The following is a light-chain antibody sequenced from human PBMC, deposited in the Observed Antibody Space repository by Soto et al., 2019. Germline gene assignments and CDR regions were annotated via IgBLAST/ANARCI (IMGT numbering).Light chain of an antibody. V-gene: IGKV3-20*01. CDR2: GGS. Sequence: VVLTQSPDTLSLSPGEGGTLSCRASQSVSSNYLAWYQQKPGQAPRLLIYGGSRRATGIPDRFSGGGSGTDFTLTISRLETEDVAVYFCQCQQFGISPVYTFGQGTKLEIK. CDR1: QSVSSNY. J-gene: IGKJ2*01. CDR3: QQFGISPVYT.